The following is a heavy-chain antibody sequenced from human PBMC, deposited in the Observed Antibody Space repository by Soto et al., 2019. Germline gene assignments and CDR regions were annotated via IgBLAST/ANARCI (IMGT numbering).Heavy chain of an antibody. V-gene: IGHV3-33*01. J-gene: IGHJ4*02. CDR3: ARAGHAPFGELWGPFDY. Sequence: PGGSLRLSCAASGFTFSSYGMHWVRQAPGKGLEWVAVIWYDGSNKYYADSVKGRFTISRDNSKNTLYLQMNSLRAEDTAVYYCARAGHAPFGELWGPFDYWGQGTLVNVSS. D-gene: IGHD3-10*01. CDR2: IWYDGSNK. CDR1: GFTFSSYG.